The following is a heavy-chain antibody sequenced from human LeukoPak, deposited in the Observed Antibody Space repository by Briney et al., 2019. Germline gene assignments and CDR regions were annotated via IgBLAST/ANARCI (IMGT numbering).Heavy chain of an antibody. CDR2: INHSGST. CDR1: GGSFSGYY. CDR3: ARDGDVAANWFDP. J-gene: IGHJ5*02. Sequence: PSETLSLTCAVYGGSFSGYYWSWIRQPPGKGLEWIGEINHSGSTNYNPSLKSRVTISVDTSKNQFSLKLSSVTAADTAVYYCARDGDVAANWFDPWGQGTLVTVSS. D-gene: IGHD6-19*01. V-gene: IGHV4-34*01.